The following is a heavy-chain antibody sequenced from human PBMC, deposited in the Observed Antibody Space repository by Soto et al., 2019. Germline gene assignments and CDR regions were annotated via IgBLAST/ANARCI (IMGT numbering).Heavy chain of an antibody. CDR2: TYYRSKWYN. Sequence: SQTLSLTCAISGDSVSSNSAAWNWIRQSPSRGLEWLGRTYYRSKWYNDYAVSVKSRITINPDTSKNQFSLQLNSVTPEDTAVYYCARDSREQWLVREGYYYYYYGMDVWGQGTTVTVSS. V-gene: IGHV6-1*01. J-gene: IGHJ6*02. D-gene: IGHD6-19*01. CDR1: GDSVSSNSAA. CDR3: ARDSREQWLVREGYYYYYYGMDV.